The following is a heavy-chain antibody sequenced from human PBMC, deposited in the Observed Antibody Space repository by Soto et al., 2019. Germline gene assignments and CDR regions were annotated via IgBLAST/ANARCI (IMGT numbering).Heavy chain of an antibody. V-gene: IGHV3-30*07. D-gene: IGHD6-19*01. J-gene: IGHJ3*02. CDR3: ARDKQWRKSADAFDI. Sequence: SRDNSKNTLYLQMNSLRAEDTAVYYCARDKQWRKSADAFDIWGQGTMVTVSS.